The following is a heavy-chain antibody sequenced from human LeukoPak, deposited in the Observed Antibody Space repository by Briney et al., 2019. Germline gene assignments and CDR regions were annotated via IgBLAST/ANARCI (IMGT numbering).Heavy chain of an antibody. J-gene: IGHJ4*02. CDR3: ARSKIGVYSGYEGYFDY. V-gene: IGHV1-69*13. D-gene: IGHD5-12*01. CDR1: GGTFSSYA. CDR2: IIPIFGTA. Sequence: SVKVSCKASGGTFSSYAISWVRQAPGQGLEWMGGIIPIFGTANYAQKFQGRVTITADESTSTAYMELSSLRSEDTAVYYCARSKIGVYSGYEGYFDYWGQGTLVTVSS.